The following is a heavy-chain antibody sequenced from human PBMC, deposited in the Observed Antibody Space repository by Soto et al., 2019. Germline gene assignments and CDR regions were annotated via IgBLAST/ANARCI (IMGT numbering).Heavy chain of an antibody. V-gene: IGHV3-23*01. CDR3: AKVPDYDILTGYFGAPYYYGMDV. Sequence: EVQLLESGGGLVQPGGSLRLSCAASGFTFSSYAMSWVRQAPGKGLEWVSAISGSGGSTYYADSVKGRLTISRDNSKNTLYLQMNSLRAEDTAVYYCAKVPDYDILTGYFGAPYYYGMDVWGQGTTVTVSS. D-gene: IGHD3-9*01. CDR2: ISGSGGST. J-gene: IGHJ6*02. CDR1: GFTFSSYA.